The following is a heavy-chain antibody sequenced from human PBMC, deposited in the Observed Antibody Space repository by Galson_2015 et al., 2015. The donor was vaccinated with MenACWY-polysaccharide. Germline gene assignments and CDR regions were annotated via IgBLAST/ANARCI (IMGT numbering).Heavy chain of an antibody. Sequence: SLRLSCAASGFSFSDYYMNWVRQAPGKGLEWVSIISRSATYIYYADSVRGRFTISRDNANNSLYLQLNSLRAEDTAIYYCARDTGGSAYWGQGSLVTVS. V-gene: IGHV3-21*06. CDR2: ISRSATYI. D-gene: IGHD3-16*01. J-gene: IGHJ4*02. CDR1: GFSFSDYY. CDR3: ARDTGGSAY.